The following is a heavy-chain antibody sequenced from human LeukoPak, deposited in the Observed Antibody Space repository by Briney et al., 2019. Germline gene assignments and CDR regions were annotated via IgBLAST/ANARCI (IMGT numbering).Heavy chain of an antibody. D-gene: IGHD2-21*01. Sequence: PGGSLRLSCAVSGLTFSDYCMSWVRQARGKGLECGANIKRDGSEQYYVDSVKGRFTISTDNAKNSLFMEMNSLRVDHTVVYYCVHIAATSRSLNFYFYYMDVWGKGTTVTVSS. J-gene: IGHJ6*03. CDR1: GLTFSDYC. V-gene: IGHV3-7*01. CDR2: IKRDGSEQ. CDR3: VHIAATSRSLNFYFYYMDV.